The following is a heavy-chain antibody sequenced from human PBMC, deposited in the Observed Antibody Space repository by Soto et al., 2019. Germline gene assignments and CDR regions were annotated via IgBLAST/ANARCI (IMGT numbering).Heavy chain of an antibody. CDR2: IIPIYASP. V-gene: IGHV1-69*06. Sequence: QVQLVQSGAEVKKPGSSVKVSCKASGGTFSSNAISWVRQAPGQGLEWMGGIIPIYASPNYAQNFQGRVTVTADKATSTAYLELSRLKFADSAIYYCAVTVTGSRSPLAHWGRGTRVIVSS. D-gene: IGHD3-9*01. CDR1: GGTFSSNA. CDR3: AVTVTGSRSPLAH. J-gene: IGHJ4*02.